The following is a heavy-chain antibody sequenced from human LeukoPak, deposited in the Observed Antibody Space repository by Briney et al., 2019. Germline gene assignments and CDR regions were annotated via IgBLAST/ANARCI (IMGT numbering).Heavy chain of an antibody. J-gene: IGHJ4*02. V-gene: IGHV4-59*01. D-gene: IGHD6-19*01. CDR3: AREGPSGRSY. CDR1: GGSISSYY. Sequence: SETLSLTYTVSGGSISSYYWSWIRQPPGKGLEWIGYIYYSGSTNYNPSLKSRVTISVETSKNQFSLKLSSVTAADTAVYYCAREGPSGRSYWGQGTLVTVSS. CDR2: IYYSGST.